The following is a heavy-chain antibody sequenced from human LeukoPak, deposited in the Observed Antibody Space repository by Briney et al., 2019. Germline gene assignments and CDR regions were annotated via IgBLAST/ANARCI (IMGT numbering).Heavy chain of an antibody. D-gene: IGHD2-15*01. J-gene: IGHJ6*03. V-gene: IGHV4-4*02. CDR3: ARDNSGAFNYYYYMDV. CDR2: IYHSGST. CDR1: GGSISSSNW. Sequence: PSGTLSLTCAVSGGSISSSNWWSWVRQPPGKGLEWIGEIYHSGSTNYNPSLKSRVTISVDKSKNQFSLKLSSVTAADTAVYYCARDNSGAFNYYYYMDVWGKGTTVTVSS.